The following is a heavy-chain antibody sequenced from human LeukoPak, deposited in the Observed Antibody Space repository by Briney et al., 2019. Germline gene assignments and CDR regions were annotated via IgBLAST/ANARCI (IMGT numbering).Heavy chain of an antibody. V-gene: IGHV3-9*01. Sequence: GGSLRLSCAASGFTFDDYAMRWVRQAPGKGLEWVSGISWNSGSIGYADSVKGRFTIPRDNAKNSLYLQMNSLRAEDTALYYCAKGADRFLEWLLYPEWGQGTLVTVSS. D-gene: IGHD3-3*01. CDR1: GFTFDDYA. CDR2: ISWNSGSI. J-gene: IGHJ4*02. CDR3: AKGADRFLEWLLYPE.